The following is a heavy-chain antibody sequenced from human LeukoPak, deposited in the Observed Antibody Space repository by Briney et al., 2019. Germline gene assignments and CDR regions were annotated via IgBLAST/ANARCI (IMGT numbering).Heavy chain of an antibody. CDR3: ARESFAARWD. CDR1: GFTFSSYN. Sequence: GGSLRLSCAASGFTFSSYNMNWVRQAPGKGPEWVSSITTSSTYIYYADSVKGRFTISRDNANNLLYLQMNSLRAEDTAVYYCARESFAARWDWGQGTLVTVSS. J-gene: IGHJ4*02. D-gene: IGHD6-6*01. V-gene: IGHV3-21*01. CDR2: ITTSSTYI.